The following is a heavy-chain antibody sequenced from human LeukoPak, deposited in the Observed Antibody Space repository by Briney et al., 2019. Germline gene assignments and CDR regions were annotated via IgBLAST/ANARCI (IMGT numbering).Heavy chain of an antibody. J-gene: IGHJ4*02. CDR1: GFTFSRYS. Sequence: GGSLRLSCVASGFTFSRYSMTWVRQAPGKGLEWISFISGSSSYIYYADSVKGRFTISRDNAKNSLYLQMNSLRAEDTAVYYCARGEYGSGSYHIDYWGQGTLVTVSS. CDR3: ARGEYGSGSYHIDY. D-gene: IGHD3-10*01. CDR2: ISGSSSYI. V-gene: IGHV3-21*01.